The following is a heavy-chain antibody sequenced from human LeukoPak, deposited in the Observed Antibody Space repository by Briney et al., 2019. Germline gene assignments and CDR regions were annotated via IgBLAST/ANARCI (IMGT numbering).Heavy chain of an antibody. V-gene: IGHV3-23*01. Sequence: GGSLRLSCAASGFTFDSYAMSWVRQAPGKGLEWVSIISGSDGHIYYADSVKGRFTISRDNSKNTLHLQMNSLRAEDTAVYYCAKDPVDFGGNDADFWGQGTLVTVSS. CDR1: GFTFDSYA. CDR2: ISGSDGHI. CDR3: AKDPVDFGGNDADF. D-gene: IGHD4-23*01. J-gene: IGHJ4*02.